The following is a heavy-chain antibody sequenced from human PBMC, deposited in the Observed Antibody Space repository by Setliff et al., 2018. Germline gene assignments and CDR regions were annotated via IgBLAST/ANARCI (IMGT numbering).Heavy chain of an antibody. CDR3: ARHRPNLPFDA. CDR1: GGSTSNSDYY. Sequence: SETLSLTCSVSGGSTSNSDYYWDWIRQPPGKGLEWIRRVYYSGDTYYIPSLLSRVTISVDTSKNQFSLKLSSVTAADTSVYFCARHRPNLPFDAWGQGALVTVSS. D-gene: IGHD7-27*01. J-gene: IGHJ4*02. CDR2: VYYSGDT. V-gene: IGHV4-39*01.